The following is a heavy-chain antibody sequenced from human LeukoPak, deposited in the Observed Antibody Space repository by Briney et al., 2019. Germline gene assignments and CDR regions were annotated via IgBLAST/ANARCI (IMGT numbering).Heavy chain of an antibody. CDR3: ATGWALEY. V-gene: IGHV6-1*01. J-gene: IGHJ4*02. D-gene: IGHD1-14*01. CDR2: TYYRSKWYN. CDR1: GDSVSSDSSA. Sequence: SQTLSLTCGISGDSVSSDSSAWNWLRQSPSRGLEWLGRTYYRSKWYNDYAVSVRGRISFNADTSKNQFSLQLNSMTDEDTAMYYCATGWALEYWGQGILVTVSS.